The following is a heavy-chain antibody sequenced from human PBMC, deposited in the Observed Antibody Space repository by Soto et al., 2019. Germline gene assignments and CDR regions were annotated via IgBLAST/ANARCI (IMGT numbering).Heavy chain of an antibody. Sequence: GGSLRLSCAASGFNFRSFAMSWVRQAPGEGLESVSAISASGDTTYYADSVKGRFTISRDNSKNTLYLQMNSLRAEDTALYYCAKPPAWQLLQGSSFYFDYWGQGALVTVS. CDR2: ISASGDTT. D-gene: IGHD3-10*01. J-gene: IGHJ4*02. CDR1: GFNFRSFA. V-gene: IGHV3-23*01. CDR3: AKPPAWQLLQGSSFYFDY.